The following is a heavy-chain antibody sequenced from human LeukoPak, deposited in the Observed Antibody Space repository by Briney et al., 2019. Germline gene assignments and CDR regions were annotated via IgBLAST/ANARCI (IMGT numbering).Heavy chain of an antibody. Sequence: ASVKVSCKASGGTFSSYAISWVRQAPGQGLEWMGGIIPIFGTANYAQKFQGRVTITTDESTSTAYMELSSLRSEGTAVYYCARAKMVRGVIIDDYWGQGTLVTVSS. CDR1: GGTFSSYA. CDR2: IIPIFGTA. J-gene: IGHJ4*02. V-gene: IGHV1-69*05. D-gene: IGHD3-10*01. CDR3: ARAKMVRGVIIDDY.